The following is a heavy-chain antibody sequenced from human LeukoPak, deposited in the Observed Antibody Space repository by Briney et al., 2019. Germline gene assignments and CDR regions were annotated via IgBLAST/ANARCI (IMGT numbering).Heavy chain of an antibody. D-gene: IGHD2-2*01. J-gene: IGHJ4*02. V-gene: IGHV4-38-2*01. Sequence: SETLSLTCAVSGYSLSSGYYWGWIRQPPGKGLEWIGSIYHSGSTYYNPSLKSRVTISVDTSKNQFSLKLSSVTAADTAVYYCARKYQLLSATDYWGQGTLVTVSS. CDR2: IYHSGST. CDR3: ARKYQLLSATDY. CDR1: GYSLSSGYY.